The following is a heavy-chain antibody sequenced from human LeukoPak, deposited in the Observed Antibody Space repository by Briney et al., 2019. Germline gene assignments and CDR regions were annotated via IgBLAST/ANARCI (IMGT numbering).Heavy chain of an antibody. J-gene: IGHJ4*02. CDR1: GFTFSSYG. Sequence: SGGSLRLSCAASGFTFSSYGMSWVRQAPGKGLEWVSAISATGGTTYYADSVKGRFTISRDNSKNTLYLQMNSLRAEDTAIYYCAKDMKPGVPAATIDYWGQGTLVTVSS. CDR3: AKDMKPGVPAATIDY. D-gene: IGHD2-2*01. V-gene: IGHV3-23*01. CDR2: ISATGGTT.